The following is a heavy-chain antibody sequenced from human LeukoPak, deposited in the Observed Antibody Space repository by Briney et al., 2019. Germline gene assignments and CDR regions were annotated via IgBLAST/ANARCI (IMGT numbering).Heavy chain of an antibody. J-gene: IGHJ3*02. V-gene: IGHV3-11*04. CDR2: ISNSDSTI. D-gene: IGHD2-2*01. Sequence: GGSLRLSCAASGFTFSDYYMSWIRQAPGKGLEWVSYISNSDSTIKYADSMKGRFTISRDNAQNALYLRMNSLRADDTAVYYCARVGYSSSWHSGSAFDIWGQGTMVTVSS. CDR3: ARVGYSSSWHSGSAFDI. CDR1: GFTFSDYY.